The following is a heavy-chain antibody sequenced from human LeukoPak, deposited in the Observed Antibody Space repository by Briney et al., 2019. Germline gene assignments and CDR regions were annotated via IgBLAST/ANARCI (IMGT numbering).Heavy chain of an antibody. CDR2: ISSNSSTI. V-gene: IGHV3-48*01. D-gene: IGHD3-10*01. Sequence: GGSLRLSCAASGFTFSSYSMNWVRQAPGKGLEWVSYISSNSSTIYYADSVKGRFTISRDNAKNSLYLQMNSLRAEDTAVYYCARLGNIPVRGDYWGQGTLVTVSS. CDR3: ARLGNIPVRGDY. J-gene: IGHJ4*02. CDR1: GFTFSSYS.